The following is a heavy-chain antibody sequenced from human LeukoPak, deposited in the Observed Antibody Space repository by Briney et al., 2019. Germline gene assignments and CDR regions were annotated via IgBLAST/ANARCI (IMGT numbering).Heavy chain of an antibody. CDR2: IYYSGST. Sequence: PSETLSLTCTVSGGSISSGGYYWSWLRQHPGKGVEWIGYIYYSGSTYYNPSLKSRVTISVDTSKNQFSLKLSSVTAADTAVYYCARDHSSGWYEGNWFDPWGQGTLVTVSS. CDR1: GGSISSGGYY. CDR3: ARDHSSGWYEGNWFDP. V-gene: IGHV4-31*03. J-gene: IGHJ5*02. D-gene: IGHD6-19*01.